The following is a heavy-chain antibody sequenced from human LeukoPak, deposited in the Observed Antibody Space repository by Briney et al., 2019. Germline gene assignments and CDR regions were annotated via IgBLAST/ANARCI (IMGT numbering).Heavy chain of an antibody. CDR2: ISGSGGST. V-gene: IGHV3-23*01. J-gene: IGHJ4*02. D-gene: IGHD1-26*01. CDR1: GFTVSSYA. Sequence: RSGESLRLFCAASGFTVSSYAMGWVRQAPGKGLEWVSAISGSGGSTYYADSVKGRFTISRDNSKNTLYLQMNSLRAEDTAVYYCAKHGGWEPLPDFDYWGQGTLVTVSS. CDR3: AKHGGWEPLPDFDY.